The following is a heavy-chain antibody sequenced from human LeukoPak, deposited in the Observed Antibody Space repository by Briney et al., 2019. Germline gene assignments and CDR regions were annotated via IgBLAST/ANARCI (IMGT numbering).Heavy chain of an antibody. D-gene: IGHD2-2*01. J-gene: IGHJ5*02. CDR3: AKDYCRGTSCYLNWFDP. CDR2: ISGSGGST. CDR1: GFTFSNYA. Sequence: GGSLRLSCAASGFTFSNYAMTWVRQAPGEGLEWVSAISGSGGSTYYVDSVKGRFTISRDNSKNTLYLQMNSLRAEDTAVYYCAKDYCRGTSCYLNWFDPWGQGTLVTVPS. V-gene: IGHV3-23*01.